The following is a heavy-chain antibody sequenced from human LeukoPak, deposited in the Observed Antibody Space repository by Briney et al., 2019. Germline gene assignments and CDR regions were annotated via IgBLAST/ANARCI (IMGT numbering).Heavy chain of an antibody. Sequence: PSETLSLTCTVSGGSISSGGYYWSWIRQHPGKGLEWIGYIYYSGSTYYNPSLKSRVTISVDTSKNQFSLKLSSVTAADTAVYYCARVGLLPSVPYYFDYWGQGTLVTVSS. J-gene: IGHJ4*02. CDR3: ARVGLLPSVPYYFDY. CDR2: IYYSGST. CDR1: GGSISSGGYY. V-gene: IGHV4-31*03. D-gene: IGHD2-21*01.